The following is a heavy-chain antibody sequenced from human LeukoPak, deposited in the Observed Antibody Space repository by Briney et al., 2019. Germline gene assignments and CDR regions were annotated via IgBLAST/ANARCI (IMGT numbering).Heavy chain of an antibody. D-gene: IGHD3-3*01. V-gene: IGHV1-8*01. CDR2: MNPNSGNT. J-gene: IGHJ4*02. CDR1: GYTFTSYG. CDR3: ARSPLEWLSRDDY. Sequence: ASVTVSCKASGYTFTSYGINWVRQATGQGLEWMGWMNPNSGNTGYAQKFQGRVTMTRNTSISTAYMELSSLRSEDTAVYYCARSPLEWLSRDDYWGQGALVTVSS.